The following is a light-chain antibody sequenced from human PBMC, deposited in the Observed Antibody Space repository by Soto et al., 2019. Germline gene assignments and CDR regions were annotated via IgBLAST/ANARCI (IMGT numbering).Light chain of an antibody. CDR2: KAS. Sequence: DIQMTQSPSTLSASVGDRVTITCRASQSMTSWLAWYQQKPGKAPKLLIYKASSLESGVPSRFSGSGSRTEFTLTICSLQPDDFATYYCQQYNSYPFTFGPGTKVDIK. J-gene: IGKJ3*01. V-gene: IGKV1-5*03. CDR1: QSMTSW. CDR3: QQYNSYPFT.